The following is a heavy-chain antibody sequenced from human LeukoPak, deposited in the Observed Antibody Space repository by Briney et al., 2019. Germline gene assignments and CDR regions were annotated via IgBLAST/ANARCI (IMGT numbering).Heavy chain of an antibody. Sequence: GGSLRLSCAASGFTFSSYGMHWVRQAPGKGLEWVAFIRYDGSNKYYADSVKGRFTISRDNSKNTLYLQMNSLRAEDTAVYYCATPFPGIAAAGWGLLDYCGQGTLVTVSS. D-gene: IGHD6-13*01. CDR1: GFTFSSYG. J-gene: IGHJ4*02. CDR3: ATPFPGIAAAGWGLLDY. CDR2: IRYDGSNK. V-gene: IGHV3-30*02.